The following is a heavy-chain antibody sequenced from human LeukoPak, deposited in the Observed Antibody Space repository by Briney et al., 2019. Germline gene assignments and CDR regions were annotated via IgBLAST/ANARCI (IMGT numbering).Heavy chain of an antibody. J-gene: IGHJ4*02. CDR3: AKLPRPRYDFWSGSGGRH. D-gene: IGHD3-3*01. CDR1: GFTFSSYA. CDR2: ISGSGGST. V-gene: IGHV3-23*01. Sequence: PGGSLRLSCAASGFTFSSYAMSWVRQAPGKGLEWVSAISGSGGSTYYADSVKGRFTISRDNSKNTLYLQMNSLRAEDTAVYYCAKLPRPRYDFWSGSGGRHWGQGTPVTVSS.